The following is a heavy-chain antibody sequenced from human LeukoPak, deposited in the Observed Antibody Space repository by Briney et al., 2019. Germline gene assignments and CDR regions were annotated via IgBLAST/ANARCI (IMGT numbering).Heavy chain of an antibody. V-gene: IGHV1-8*01. Sequence: GASVKVSCKASGYTFTSYDINWVRQATGQGLEWMGWMNPNSGNTGYAQKFQGRVTMTRNTSISTAYMELSSLRSEDTAVYYCAGGREDYYDSSGHGIIDYWGQGTLVTVSS. CDR1: GYTFTSYD. CDR2: MNPNSGNT. D-gene: IGHD3-22*01. J-gene: IGHJ4*02. CDR3: AGGREDYYDSSGHGIIDY.